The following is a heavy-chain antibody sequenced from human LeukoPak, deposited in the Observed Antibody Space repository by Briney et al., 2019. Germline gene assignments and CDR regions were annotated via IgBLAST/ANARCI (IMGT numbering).Heavy chain of an antibody. CDR1: GCTISSYY. Sequence: SETLSLTCTVSGCTISSYYRSWVRQPPGKGLEWIGYIYYSGSTNYNPSLKSRVTISVDTSKNQLSLKLSSVTAADTAVYYCARVNGGSYGIDYWGQGTLVTVSS. V-gene: IGHV4-59*01. D-gene: IGHD1-26*01. CDR3: ARVNGGSYGIDY. J-gene: IGHJ4*02. CDR2: IYYSGST.